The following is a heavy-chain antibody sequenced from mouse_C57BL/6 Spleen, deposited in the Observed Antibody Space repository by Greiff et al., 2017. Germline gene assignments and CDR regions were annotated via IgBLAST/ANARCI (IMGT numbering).Heavy chain of an antibody. V-gene: IGHV1-52*01. CDR1: GYTFTSYW. CDR2: IDTSDSET. CDR3: ARGANDYCSPMDY. Sequence: QVQLQQPGAELVRPGSSVKLSCKASGYTFTSYWMHWVQQRPIQGLEWIGNIDTSDSETHYNQKFKDKATLTVDKSSSTAYLQLSSLTSEDSAVYYCARGANDYCSPMDYWGQGTLVTVSS. D-gene: IGHD1-1*01. J-gene: IGHJ4*01.